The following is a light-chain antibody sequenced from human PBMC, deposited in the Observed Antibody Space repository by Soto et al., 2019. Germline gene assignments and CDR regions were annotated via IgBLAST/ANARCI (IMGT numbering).Light chain of an antibody. CDR1: QSVSSN. Sequence: ELVMTQSPATLSVSPGARATLSCRASQSVSSNLAWYQQKPGQAPRLLIYGASTRATGIPARFSGSGSGTEFTLTISSLQSEDFAVYYWQQYNNWPLSFGGGTKVEIK. CDR2: GAS. J-gene: IGKJ4*01. V-gene: IGKV3-15*01. CDR3: QQYNNWPLS.